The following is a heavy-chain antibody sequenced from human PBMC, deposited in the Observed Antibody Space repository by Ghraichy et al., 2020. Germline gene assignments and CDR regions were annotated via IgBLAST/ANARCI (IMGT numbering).Heavy chain of an antibody. Sequence: LRLSCTVSGGSISSYYWSWIRQPPGKGLEWIGYIYYSGSTNYNPSLKSRVTISVDTSKNQFSLKLSSVTAADTAVYYCARLGGGRFDYWGQGTLVTVSS. D-gene: IGHD3-16*01. V-gene: IGHV4-59*08. CDR3: ARLGGGRFDY. J-gene: IGHJ4*02. CDR2: IYYSGST. CDR1: GGSISSYY.